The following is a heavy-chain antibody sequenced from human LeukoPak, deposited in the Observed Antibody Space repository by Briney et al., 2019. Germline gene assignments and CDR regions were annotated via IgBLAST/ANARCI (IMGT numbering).Heavy chain of an antibody. D-gene: IGHD3-3*01. CDR3: ARTYDFGRGPPGDAFDN. CDR1: GYTFSSYS. CDR2: IDARSGIT. J-gene: IGHJ3*02. Sequence: GGSLRLSCAASGYTFSSYSMNWVRQAPGKGLEWVSYIDARSGITYYADSVQGRFTISRDDARESVFLQMDGLRVDDTAVYYCARTYDFGRGPPGDAFDNWGPGTWVIVSA. V-gene: IGHV3-48*01.